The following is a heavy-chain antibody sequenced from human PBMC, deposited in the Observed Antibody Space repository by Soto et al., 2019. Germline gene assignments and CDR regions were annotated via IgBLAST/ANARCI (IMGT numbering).Heavy chain of an antibody. D-gene: IGHD3-22*01. Sequence: GGSLRLSCAASGFTFSSYAMSWVRQAPGKGLEWVSAISGSGGSTYYADSVKGRFTISRDNSKNTLYLQMNSLRAEDTAVYYCAKASARTYYYDSSGYYPDYWGQGTLVTVSS. J-gene: IGHJ4*02. CDR2: ISGSGGST. V-gene: IGHV3-23*01. CDR1: GFTFSSYA. CDR3: AKASARTYYYDSSGYYPDY.